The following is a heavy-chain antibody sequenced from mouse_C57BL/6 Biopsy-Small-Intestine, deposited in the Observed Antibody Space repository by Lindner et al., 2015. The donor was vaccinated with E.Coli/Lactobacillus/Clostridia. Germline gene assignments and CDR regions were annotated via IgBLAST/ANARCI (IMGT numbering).Heavy chain of an antibody. CDR2: IDPENGET. CDR1: GFNIKDDY. V-gene: IGHV14-4*01. J-gene: IGHJ4*01. CDR3: TSGALLSMDY. Sequence: VQLQESGAELVRPGASVKLSCTASGFNIKDDYMHWVKQRPEQGLEWIGWIDPENGETKYAPKFQGKATITADTSSNTAYLQLSSLTSEDTAVYYCTSGALLSMDYWGQGTSVTVSS. D-gene: IGHD2-10*01.